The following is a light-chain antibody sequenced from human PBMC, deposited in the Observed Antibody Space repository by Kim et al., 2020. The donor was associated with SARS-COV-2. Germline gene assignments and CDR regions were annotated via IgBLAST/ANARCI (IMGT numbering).Light chain of an antibody. CDR1: QSVSSN. Sequence: EIVMTQSPATLSMSPGERATLSCRASQSVSSNLAWYQQKPGQAPRLLIYSASTRATGIPARFSGSGSGTEFTLTITSLQSEDFAVYYCQQYNNWPYTFGQGTKLEI. J-gene: IGKJ2*01. CDR2: SAS. V-gene: IGKV3-15*01. CDR3: QQYNNWPYT.